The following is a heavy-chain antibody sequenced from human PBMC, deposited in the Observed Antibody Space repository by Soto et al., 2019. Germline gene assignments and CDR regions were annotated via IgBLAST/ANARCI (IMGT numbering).Heavy chain of an antibody. CDR3: ARDRGSGSYHWFDP. CDR1: VYSFACYY. V-gene: IGHV1-2*02. Sequence: SVKVSCKASVYSFACYYMHWVRQTPGQGLEWMGWINPNSDGTNYAQKFQGRVNMTRDTSISTAYMELSRLRSDDTAVYYCARDRGSGSYHWFDPWGRRTLVTVAA. CDR2: INPNSDGT. D-gene: IGHD3-10*01. J-gene: IGHJ5*02.